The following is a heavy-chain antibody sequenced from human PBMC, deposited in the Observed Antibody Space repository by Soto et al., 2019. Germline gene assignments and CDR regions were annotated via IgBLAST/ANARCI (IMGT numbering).Heavy chain of an antibody. CDR2: INHSGST. Sequence: PSETLSLTCAVYGGSFSGYYWSWIRQTPGEGLEWIGEINHSGSTNYNPSLKSRVTISVDTSKNQFSLKLSSVTAADTAVYYCASSRVDIVATIISPNWFDPWGQGTLVTVSS. J-gene: IGHJ5*02. CDR3: ASSRVDIVATIISPNWFDP. CDR1: GGSFSGYY. D-gene: IGHD5-12*01. V-gene: IGHV4-34*01.